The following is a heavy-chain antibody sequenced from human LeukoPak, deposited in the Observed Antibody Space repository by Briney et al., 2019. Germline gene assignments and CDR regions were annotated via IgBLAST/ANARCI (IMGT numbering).Heavy chain of an antibody. CDR3: AKDTGYYYDSSNYWC. Sequence: PGGSLRLSCAASGFTFSSYGMSWVRQAPGKGLEWVSAISGSGGSTYYADSVKGRFTISRDNSKNTLYLQMNSLRAEDTALYYCAKDTGYYYDSSNYWCWGQGTLVTASS. CDR2: ISGSGGST. J-gene: IGHJ4*02. V-gene: IGHV3-23*01. D-gene: IGHD3-22*01. CDR1: GFTFSSYG.